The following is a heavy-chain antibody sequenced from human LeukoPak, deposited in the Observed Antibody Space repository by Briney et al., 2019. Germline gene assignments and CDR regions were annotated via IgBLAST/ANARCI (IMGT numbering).Heavy chain of an antibody. Sequence: GGSLRLSCAASGFTFSSYAMHWVRQAPGKGLEWAAVISYDGSNKYYADSVKGRFTISRDNSKSTLYLQMNSLRAEDTAVYYCARDWAMAFFDYWGQGTLVTVSS. CDR2: ISYDGSNK. CDR3: ARDWAMAFFDY. D-gene: IGHD5-24*01. V-gene: IGHV3-30-3*01. CDR1: GFTFSSYA. J-gene: IGHJ4*02.